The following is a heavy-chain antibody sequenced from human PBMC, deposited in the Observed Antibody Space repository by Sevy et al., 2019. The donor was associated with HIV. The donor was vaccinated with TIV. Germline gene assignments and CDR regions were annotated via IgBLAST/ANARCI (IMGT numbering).Heavy chain of an antibody. V-gene: IGHV3-23*01. Sequence: GGSLRLSCAASGFTFSSYAMSWVRQAPGKGLEWVSDISGSGGSTYYAYSVKGRFTISRDNSKNTRYLQMNSLRAEDTAVYYCAGIFGDLFDYWGQGTLVTVSS. CDR1: GFTFSSYA. J-gene: IGHJ4*02. CDR2: ISGSGGST. CDR3: AGIFGDLFDY. D-gene: IGHD3-3*01.